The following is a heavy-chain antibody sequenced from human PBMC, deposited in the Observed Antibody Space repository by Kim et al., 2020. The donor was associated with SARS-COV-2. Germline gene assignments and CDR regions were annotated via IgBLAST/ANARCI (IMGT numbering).Heavy chain of an antibody. CDR3: ARARGGSYSDAFDI. J-gene: IGHJ3*02. D-gene: IGHD1-26*01. V-gene: IGHV3-30-3*01. CDR1: GFTFSSYA. CDR2: ISYDGSNK. Sequence: GGSLRLSCAASGFTFSSYAMHWVRQAPGKGLEWVAVISYDGSNKYYADSVKGRFTISRDNSKNTLYLQMNSLRAEDTAVYYCARARGGSYSDAFDIWGQGKMVTVSS.